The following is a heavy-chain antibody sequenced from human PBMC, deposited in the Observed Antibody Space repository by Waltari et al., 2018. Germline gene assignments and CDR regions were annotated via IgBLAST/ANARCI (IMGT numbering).Heavy chain of an antibody. Sequence: EVQLVESGGGLVQPGGSLRLSCAASGFTFSNYAASWVRRAPGKGLEWGSDMTARGGSTSYAESVKGRFTVSRDNSKNTLYLQMNSLRAEDTAVYYCAKIRFDTIAGGFDYWGQGTLVTVSS. J-gene: IGHJ4*02. CDR3: AKIRFDTIAGGFDY. CDR1: GFTFSNYA. D-gene: IGHD6-13*01. V-gene: IGHV3-23*04. CDR2: MTARGGST.